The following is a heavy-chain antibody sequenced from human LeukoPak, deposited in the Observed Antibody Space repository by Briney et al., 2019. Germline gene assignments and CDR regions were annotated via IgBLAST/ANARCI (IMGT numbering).Heavy chain of an antibody. V-gene: IGHV4-4*07. CDR3: ARGLGGYCSGGSCYSVEPSDY. D-gene: IGHD2-15*01. Sequence: PSETLSLTCTVSGGSISSYYWSWIRQPAGKGLEWIGRIYTSGSTNYNPSLKSRVTMSVDTSKNQFSLKLSSVTAADTAVYYCARGLGGYCSGGSCYSVEPSDYWGQGTLVTVSS. J-gene: IGHJ4*02. CDR1: GGSISSYY. CDR2: IYTSGST.